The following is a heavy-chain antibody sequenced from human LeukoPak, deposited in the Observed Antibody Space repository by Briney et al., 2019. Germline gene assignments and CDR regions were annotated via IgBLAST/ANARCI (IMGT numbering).Heavy chain of an antibody. D-gene: IGHD3-22*01. V-gene: IGHV1-2*02. Sequence: VASVKVSCKAPGDTFTGYYIHWVRQAPGQGLEWMGWINPNSGGTNYAQKFQGRVTMTRDTSISTAYMELSRLRSDDTAVYYCARVNYSGYYDSSGFPHDAFDIWGQGTMVTVSS. CDR3: ARVNYSGYYDSSGFPHDAFDI. J-gene: IGHJ3*02. CDR2: INPNSGGT. CDR1: GDTFTGYY.